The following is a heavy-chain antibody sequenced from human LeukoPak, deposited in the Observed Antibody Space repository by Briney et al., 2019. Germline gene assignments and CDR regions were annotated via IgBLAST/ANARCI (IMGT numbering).Heavy chain of an antibody. Sequence: GGSLRLSCAASGFTVSSNYMSWVRQAPGKGLEWVSVIYSGGSTYYADSVKGRFTISRDNSKNSLYLQMNSLRAEDTAVYYCARGYSSTWYGELDFWGQGTLVTVSS. J-gene: IGHJ4*02. CDR1: GFTVSSNY. D-gene: IGHD6-13*01. CDR2: IYSGGST. V-gene: IGHV3-53*01. CDR3: ARGYSSTWYGELDF.